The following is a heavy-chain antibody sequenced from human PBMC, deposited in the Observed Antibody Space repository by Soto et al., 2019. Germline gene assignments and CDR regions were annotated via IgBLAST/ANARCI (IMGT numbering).Heavy chain of an antibody. CDR3: ARDRRTITAGIFDS. CDR2: ITSSTTTI. CDR1: GFTISDYS. V-gene: IGHV3-48*02. J-gene: IGHJ4*02. D-gene: IGHD1-20*01. Sequence: GGSLRLSCAASGFTISDYSMNWVRQAPGKGLEWLSFITSSTTTIYYADSVKGRFTISRDNAKNSLYLQMNSLRDEDTAVYFCARDRRTITAGIFDSWGQGTLVTVS.